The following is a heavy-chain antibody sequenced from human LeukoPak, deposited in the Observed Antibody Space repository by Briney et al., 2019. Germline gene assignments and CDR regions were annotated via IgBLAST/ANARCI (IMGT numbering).Heavy chain of an antibody. CDR3: AREGLGELTLDY. CDR2: ISTYNGDT. J-gene: IGHJ4*02. D-gene: IGHD3-16*01. CDR1: GYTFTSYG. V-gene: IGHV1-18*01. Sequence: KXSCXASGYTFTSYGXSWVRQAPGQGLEWMGWISTYNGDTNYAQKLQGRVTMTTDTSTNTAYMELRSLRSDDTAVYYCAREGLGELTLDYWGQGTLVTVSS.